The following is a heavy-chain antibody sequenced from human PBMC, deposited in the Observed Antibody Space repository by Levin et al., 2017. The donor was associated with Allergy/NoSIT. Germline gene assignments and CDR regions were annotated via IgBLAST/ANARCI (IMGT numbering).Heavy chain of an antibody. CDR3: AKDMGSYYYDSSGYYPPFFDY. CDR2: ISYDGSNK. Sequence: SCAASGFTFSSYGMHWVRQAPGKGLEWVAVISYDGSNKYYADSVKGRFTISRDNSKNTLYLQMNSLRAEDTAVYYCAKDMGSYYYDSSGYYPPFFDYWGQGTLVTVSS. V-gene: IGHV3-30*18. D-gene: IGHD3-22*01. J-gene: IGHJ4*02. CDR1: GFTFSSYG.